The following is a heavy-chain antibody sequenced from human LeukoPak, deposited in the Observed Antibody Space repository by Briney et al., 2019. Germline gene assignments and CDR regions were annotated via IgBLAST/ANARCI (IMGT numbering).Heavy chain of an antibody. D-gene: IGHD3-10*01. CDR1: GGTFSSYA. CDR3: ARLVIPPGGSEVDY. Sequence: SVKVSCKASGGTFSSYAISWVRQAPGQGLEWMGGVIPIFGTANYAQKFQGRVTITTDESTSTAYMELSSLRSEDTAVYYCARLVIPPGGSEVDYWGQGTLVTVSS. J-gene: IGHJ4*02. CDR2: VIPIFGTA. V-gene: IGHV1-69*05.